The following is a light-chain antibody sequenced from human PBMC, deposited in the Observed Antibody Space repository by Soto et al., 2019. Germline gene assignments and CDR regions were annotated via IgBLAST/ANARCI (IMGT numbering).Light chain of an antibody. Sequence: DIQMTQSPPTLSASVGDRVTITCRASQSISSWLAWYQQKPGKAPKRLIYDASNLESGVPSRFSGSGSGKEFTLTISSLQPDDFATYYCQQYNSYPSLTFGGGTKVDIK. J-gene: IGKJ4*01. V-gene: IGKV1-5*01. CDR3: QQYNSYPSLT. CDR1: QSISSW. CDR2: DAS.